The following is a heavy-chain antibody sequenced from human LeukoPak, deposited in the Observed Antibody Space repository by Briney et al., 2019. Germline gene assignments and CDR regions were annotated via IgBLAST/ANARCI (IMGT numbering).Heavy chain of an antibody. J-gene: IGHJ3*02. Sequence: PSETLSLTCTVSGGSISSYYWSWIRQPPGKGLEWIGYIYYSGSTNYNPSLKSRVTISVDTSKIQFSLKLSSVTAADTAVYYCARDGGRYSGAFDIWGQGTMVTVSS. D-gene: IGHD1-26*01. CDR3: ARDGGRYSGAFDI. CDR1: GGSISSYY. V-gene: IGHV4-59*01. CDR2: IYYSGST.